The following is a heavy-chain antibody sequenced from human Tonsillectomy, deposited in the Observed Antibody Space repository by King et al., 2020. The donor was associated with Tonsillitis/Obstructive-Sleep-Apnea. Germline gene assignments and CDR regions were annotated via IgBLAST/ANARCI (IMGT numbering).Heavy chain of an antibody. J-gene: IGHJ6*03. CDR2: INHSGST. V-gene: IGHV4-34*01. Sequence: VQLPQWGAGLLKPSETLSLPCAVYGGSFSGYYWSWIRQPPGKGLEWIGEINHSGSTNYNPSLKSRVTISVDTSKNQFSLKLSSVTAADTAVYYCARSGYHYYYYYMDVWGKGTTVTVSS. CDR1: GGSFSGYY. D-gene: IGHD3-22*01. CDR3: ARSGYHYYYYYMDV.